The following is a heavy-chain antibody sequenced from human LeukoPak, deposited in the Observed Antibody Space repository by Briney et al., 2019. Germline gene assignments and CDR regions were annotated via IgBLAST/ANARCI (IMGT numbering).Heavy chain of an antibody. CDR3: AREMVRDAFDI. V-gene: IGHV4-31*03. CDR1: GGSISRDGHY. J-gene: IGHJ3*02. CDR2: VSSSGTT. D-gene: IGHD2-8*01. Sequence: SETLSLTCTVSGGSISRDGHYWSWIRQYPGKGLESIGSVSSSGTTTYNPSLKSRVTMSLDTSQNRFSLNLRSLTAADTAVYYCAREMVRDAFDIWGQGTMVTVSS.